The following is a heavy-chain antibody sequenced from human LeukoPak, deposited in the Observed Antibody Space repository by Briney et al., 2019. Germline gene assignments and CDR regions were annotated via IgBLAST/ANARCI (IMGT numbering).Heavy chain of an antibody. D-gene: IGHD1-26*01. V-gene: IGHV4-59*08. CDR1: GGSISSYY. Sequence: PSETLSLTCTVPGGSISSYYWSWIRQPPGKGLGWIGYIYYSGSTNYNPSLKSRVTISVDTSKNQFSLRLNSVTAADTAMYYCVKSGGYGLIDYWGQGTLVTVSS. J-gene: IGHJ4*02. CDR3: VKSGGYGLIDY. CDR2: IYYSGST.